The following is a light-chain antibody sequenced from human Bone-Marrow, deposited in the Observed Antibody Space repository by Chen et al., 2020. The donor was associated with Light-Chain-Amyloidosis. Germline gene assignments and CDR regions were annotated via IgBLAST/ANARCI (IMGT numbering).Light chain of an antibody. J-gene: IGLJ2*01. V-gene: IGLV1-44*01. CDR2: FNS. Sequence: QSVLTQPPSASGTPGQRVTISFSGSRSSIGTNTVNWYQQFPGTAPKLLIYFNSQRPSGVPDRFSGSKSGTSASLAISGLQSDDEADYFCAAWDDGLNGVLFGGGTKLTVL. CDR3: AAWDDGLNGVL. CDR1: RSSIGTNT.